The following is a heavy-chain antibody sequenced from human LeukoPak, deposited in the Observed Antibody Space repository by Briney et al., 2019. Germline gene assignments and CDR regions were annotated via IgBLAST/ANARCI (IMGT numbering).Heavy chain of an antibody. CDR2: IWYDGSNK. D-gene: IGHD6-13*01. J-gene: IGHJ4*02. Sequence: GGSLRLSCAASGFTVSSNYMSWVRQAPGKGLEWVAVIWYDGSNKYYADSVKGRFTISRDISKNTLYLQMNSLRAEDTAVYYCARDLYSITLDYWGQGTLVTVSS. V-gene: IGHV3-33*08. CDR1: GFTVSSNY. CDR3: ARDLYSITLDY.